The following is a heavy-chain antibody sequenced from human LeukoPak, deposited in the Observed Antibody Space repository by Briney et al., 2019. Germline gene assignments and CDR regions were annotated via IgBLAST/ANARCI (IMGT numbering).Heavy chain of an antibody. CDR2: IYWDDDK. CDR1: GFTLSTTGVG. V-gene: IGHV2-5*02. D-gene: IGHD6-19*01. J-gene: IGHJ4*02. Sequence: GSGPTLVQPTQTLTLTCTFSGFTLSTTGVGVGWVRQPPGKALEWLALIYWDDDKRYSPSLKSRLTITKDTSKNQVVLTISNMDPVDTATYYCVHGPTGGWSYWGQGTLVTVSS. CDR3: VHGPTGGWSY.